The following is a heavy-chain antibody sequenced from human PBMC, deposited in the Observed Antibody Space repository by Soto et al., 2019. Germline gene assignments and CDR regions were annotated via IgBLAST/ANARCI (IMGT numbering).Heavy chain of an antibody. D-gene: IGHD5-12*01. CDR1: GYTFFTYD. V-gene: IGHV1-18*01. CDR3: ARHHGPTTSENWLDP. CDR2: ISTYSGDT. J-gene: IGHJ5*02. Sequence: QVHLVQSGVEVKTPGASVKVSCQASGYTFFTYDISWVRQAPGQGLEWMGWISTYSGDTKYAQKFQGRVTMTTATSTTPAYLEMRSLTSDDTAVYYCARHHGPTTSENWLDPWGQGTLVTVSS.